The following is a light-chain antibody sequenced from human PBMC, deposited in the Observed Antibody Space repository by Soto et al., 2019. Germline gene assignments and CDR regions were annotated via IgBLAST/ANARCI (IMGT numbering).Light chain of an antibody. V-gene: IGLV2-14*01. CDR2: EVT. Sequence: QSVLTQPASVSGSPGQSITISCTGTSSDVGGYNYVSWFQQHPGKAPKLLIYEVTNRPSGVSNRFSGSKSDNTASLTISGLQAEDEGDYYCTSYRRPDSWVFGGGTKLTVL. J-gene: IGLJ3*02. CDR3: TSYRRPDSWV. CDR1: SSDVGGYNY.